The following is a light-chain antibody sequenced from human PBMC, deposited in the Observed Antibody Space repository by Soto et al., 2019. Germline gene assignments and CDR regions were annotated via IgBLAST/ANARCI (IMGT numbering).Light chain of an antibody. Sequence: IQLTQSPSSLSASVGDRVTITCRASQGISGYLAWYQQKPGKAPNLLIYAASSLQSGVSPRFSGSGSGTEFTLTISSLQPEDFATYYCQQVNSYPLTFGGGTKV. CDR2: AAS. V-gene: IGKV1-9*01. CDR1: QGISGY. CDR3: QQVNSYPLT. J-gene: IGKJ4*01.